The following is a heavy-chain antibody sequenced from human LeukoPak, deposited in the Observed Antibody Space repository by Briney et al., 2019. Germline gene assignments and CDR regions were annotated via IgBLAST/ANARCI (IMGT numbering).Heavy chain of an antibody. D-gene: IGHD2-2*01. V-gene: IGHV4-34*01. CDR2: INHSGST. CDR3: ARRRGIVVVPSAAGPFDY. J-gene: IGHJ4*02. CDR1: GGSFSGYY. Sequence: PSETLSLTCAVYGGSFSGYYWSWIRQPPGKGLEWIGEINHSGSTNYNPSLKSRVTISVDTSKNQFSLKLSSVTAADTAVYYCARRRGIVVVPSAAGPFDYWGQGTLVTVSS.